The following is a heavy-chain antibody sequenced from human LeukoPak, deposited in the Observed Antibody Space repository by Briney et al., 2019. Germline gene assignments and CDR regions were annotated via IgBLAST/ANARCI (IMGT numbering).Heavy chain of an antibody. Sequence: PSETQSLTCAVYGGSFSGYYWSWIRQPPGKGLEWIGEINHSGSTNYNPSLKSRVTISVDTSKNQFSLKLSSVTAADTAVYYCARHEEYSSSWYYFDYWGQGTLVTVSS. D-gene: IGHD6-6*01. J-gene: IGHJ4*02. CDR2: INHSGST. V-gene: IGHV4-34*01. CDR3: ARHEEYSSSWYYFDY. CDR1: GGSFSGYY.